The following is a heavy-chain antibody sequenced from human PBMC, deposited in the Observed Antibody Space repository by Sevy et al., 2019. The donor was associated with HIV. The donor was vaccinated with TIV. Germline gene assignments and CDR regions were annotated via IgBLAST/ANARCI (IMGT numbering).Heavy chain of an antibody. CDR3: ARDGISSGWYRGYYFDY. D-gene: IGHD6-19*01. CDR2: ISYDRTDI. Sequence: GGSLRLSCAASRFTFSSYAIHGVRQAPCKGLEWVAFISYDRTDIYYADSVKGRFTISRDNSKNTLFLQMNSLRAEDTAVYYCARDGISSGWYRGYYFDYWGQGTLVTVSS. V-gene: IGHV3-30*04. J-gene: IGHJ4*02. CDR1: RFTFSSYA.